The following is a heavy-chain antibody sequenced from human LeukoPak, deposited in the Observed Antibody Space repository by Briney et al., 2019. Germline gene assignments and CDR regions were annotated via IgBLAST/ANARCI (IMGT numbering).Heavy chain of an antibody. CDR2: INPNSGDT. J-gene: IGHJ6*02. Sequence: GASVKVSCKASGYTITGYYIHWVRQAPGQGLEWMGWINPNSGDTNYAQKFQGRVTMTRDTSINTAFMELSRLRSDDTAVYYCARGFFLGYSYGLGDYYGMDVWGQGTTVTVSS. CDR1: GYTITGYY. V-gene: IGHV1-2*02. CDR3: ARGFFLGYSYGLGDYYGMDV. D-gene: IGHD5-18*01.